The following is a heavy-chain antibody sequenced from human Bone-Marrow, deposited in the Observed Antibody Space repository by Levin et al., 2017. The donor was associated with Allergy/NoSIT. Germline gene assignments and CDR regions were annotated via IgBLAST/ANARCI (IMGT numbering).Heavy chain of an antibody. CDR1: GFSLTTSGVG. J-gene: IGHJ4*02. Sequence: SGPTLVKPTQTLTLTCTFSGFSLTTSGVGVGWIRQPPGKALEWLALIYWDDDKRYSPSLKTRLTITKDTSKNQVVLTMTNMDPVDTATYYCAHRGGMGYDSGWDQAHFDYWGQGALVTVSS. CDR3: AHRGGMGYDSGWDQAHFDY. V-gene: IGHV2-5*02. D-gene: IGHD6-19*01. CDR2: IYWDDDK.